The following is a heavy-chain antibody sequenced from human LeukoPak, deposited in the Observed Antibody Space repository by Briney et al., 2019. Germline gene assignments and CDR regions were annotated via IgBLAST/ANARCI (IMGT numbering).Heavy chain of an antibody. J-gene: IGHJ4*02. V-gene: IGHV1-18*01. CDR3: ARDRAYYYDSSGYRCFDY. D-gene: IGHD3-22*01. Sequence: ASVKVSCKASGYTITSYGISWVRQAPGQGLECTGWISAYNGNTNYAQKLQGRVTMTTDTSTSTAYMELRSLRSDDTAVYYCARDRAYYYDSSGYRCFDYWGQGTLVTVSS. CDR1: GYTITSYG. CDR2: ISAYNGNT.